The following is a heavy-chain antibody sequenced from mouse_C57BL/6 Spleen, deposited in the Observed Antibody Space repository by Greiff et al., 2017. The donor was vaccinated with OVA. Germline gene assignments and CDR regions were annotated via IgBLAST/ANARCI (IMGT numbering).Heavy chain of an antibody. CDR2: INYDGSST. CDR3: AALYYDYDGFAY. Sequence: EVHLVESEGGLVQPGSSMKLSCTASGFTFSDYYMAWVRQVPEKGLEWVANINYDGSSTYYLDSLKSRFIISRDNAKNILYLQMSSLKSEDTATYYCAALYYDYDGFAYWGQGTLVTVSA. CDR1: GFTFSDYY. J-gene: IGHJ3*01. V-gene: IGHV5-16*01. D-gene: IGHD2-4*01.